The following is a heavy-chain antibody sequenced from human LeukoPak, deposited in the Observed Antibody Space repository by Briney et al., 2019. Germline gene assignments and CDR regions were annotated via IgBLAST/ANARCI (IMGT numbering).Heavy chain of an antibody. V-gene: IGHV4-34*01. CDR3: ARTWIQLWFVAFDI. Sequence: PSETLSLTCAVYGGSFSGYYWSWIRQPPGKGLEWIGEINHSGSTNYNPSLKSRVTISVDTSKKQFSLKLSSVTAADTAVYYCARTWIQLWFVAFDIWGQGTMVTVSS. D-gene: IGHD5-18*01. CDR2: INHSGST. J-gene: IGHJ3*02. CDR1: GGSFSGYY.